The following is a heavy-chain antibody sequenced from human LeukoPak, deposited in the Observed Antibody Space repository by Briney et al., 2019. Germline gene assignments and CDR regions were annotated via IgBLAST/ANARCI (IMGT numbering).Heavy chain of an antibody. V-gene: IGHV4-59*01. D-gene: IGHD6-19*01. Sequence: SETLSLTCTVSGGSISNYYWSWIRQPPGKELEWIGYIYYSGSTNYNPSLKSRVTISVDTSKNQFSLKLSSVTAADTAVYYCARGYKRVRWLDPLPGAFDIWGQGTMVTVSS. CDR3: ARGYKRVRWLDPLPGAFDI. J-gene: IGHJ3*02. CDR2: IYYSGST. CDR1: GGSISNYY.